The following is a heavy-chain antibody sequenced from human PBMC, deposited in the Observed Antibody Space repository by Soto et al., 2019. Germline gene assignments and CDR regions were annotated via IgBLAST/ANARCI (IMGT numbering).Heavy chain of an antibody. D-gene: IGHD2-15*01. J-gene: IGHJ4*02. CDR2: IIPIFGTA. V-gene: IGHV1-69*12. CDR3: ARVDCSGGSCYPAGFDY. Sequence: QVQLVQSGAEVKKPGSSVKVSCKASGGTFSSYAISWVRQAPGQGLEWMGGIIPIFGTANYAQKFQGRVTITADESTSTDYMELSSLRSEDTAVYYCARVDCSGGSCYPAGFDYWGQGTLVTVSS. CDR1: GGTFSSYA.